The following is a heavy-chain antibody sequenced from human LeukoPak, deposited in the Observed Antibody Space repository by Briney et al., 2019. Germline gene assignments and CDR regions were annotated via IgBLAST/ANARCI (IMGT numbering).Heavy chain of an antibody. D-gene: IGHD6-13*01. CDR3: ATQTAYSSSWYNFDY. Sequence: ASVKVSCKVSGYTLTELSTHWVRQAPGKGLEWMGGFDPEDGETIYAQKFQGRVTMTEDTSTDTAYMELSSLRSEDTAVYYCATQTAYSSSWYNFDYWGQGTLVTVSS. J-gene: IGHJ4*02. V-gene: IGHV1-24*01. CDR2: FDPEDGET. CDR1: GYTLTELS.